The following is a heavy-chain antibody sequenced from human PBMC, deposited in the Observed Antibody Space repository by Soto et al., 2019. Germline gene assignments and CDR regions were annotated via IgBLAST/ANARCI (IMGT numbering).Heavy chain of an antibody. D-gene: IGHD6-25*01. CDR2: IWHDGTIK. J-gene: IGHJ3*01. Sequence: QEQLVESGGGVVQPGGSLRLSCAASGFSFSTYGMYWVRQAPGKGLEWVALIWHDGTIKYNEDSVRGRFTISRDNSKSTMYLQMNSLRAEDTAVYYCAREQRWTVYGASDVWGQGTMVIVSS. V-gene: IGHV3-33*01. CDR1: GFSFSTYG. CDR3: AREQRWTVYGASDV.